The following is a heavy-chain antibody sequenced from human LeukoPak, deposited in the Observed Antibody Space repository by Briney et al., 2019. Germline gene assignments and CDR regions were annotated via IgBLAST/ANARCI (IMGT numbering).Heavy chain of an antibody. J-gene: IGHJ4*02. CDR2: IYYSGST. D-gene: IGHD2-8*01. CDR1: GAAISSYY. CDR3: ARALMVYDGNFDY. Sequence: PSETLSLTCTVSGAAISSYYWSWIRQPPGKGLEWIGYIYYSGSTNYNPSLKSRVTISVDTSKNQFSLKLSSVTAADTAVYYCARALMVYDGNFDYWGQGTLVTVSS. V-gene: IGHV4-59*01.